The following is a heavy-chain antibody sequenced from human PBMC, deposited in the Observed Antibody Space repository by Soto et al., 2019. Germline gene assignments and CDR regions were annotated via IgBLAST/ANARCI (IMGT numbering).Heavy chain of an antibody. J-gene: IGHJ4*02. V-gene: IGHV3-9*01. Sequence: EVQLVESGGGLVQPGRSLRLSCAASGFTFDDYAMHWVRRVPGKGLEWVSSISWNSNRIGYADSVKGRFTISRDNAKNSLYLQMNSLRPEDTALYYCAKGGPDGFCSGGRCYFAYWGQGTLVTVSS. D-gene: IGHD2-15*01. CDR1: GFTFDDYA. CDR3: AKGGPDGFCSGGRCYFAY. CDR2: ISWNSNRI.